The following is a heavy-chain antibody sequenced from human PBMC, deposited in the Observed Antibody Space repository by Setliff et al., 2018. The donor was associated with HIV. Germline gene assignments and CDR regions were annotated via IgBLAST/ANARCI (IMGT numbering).Heavy chain of an antibody. Sequence: PGGSLRLSCSGSGFSFGSFSLHWVRQAPGKGLEWISSINSGSNYIYYTDSVKGRFIISRDNAKKSLFLQMSSLRAEDTAVYYCVRALSGGYCSGGNCFPFDFWGRGTLVTVSS. J-gene: IGHJ4*02. CDR2: INSGSNYI. CDR3: VRALSGGYCSGGNCFPFDF. V-gene: IGHV3-21*01. D-gene: IGHD2-15*01. CDR1: GFSFGSFS.